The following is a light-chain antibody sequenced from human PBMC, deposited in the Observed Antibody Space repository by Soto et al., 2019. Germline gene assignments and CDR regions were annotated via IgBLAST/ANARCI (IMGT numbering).Light chain of an antibody. J-gene: IGLJ3*02. CDR2: AVS. V-gene: IGLV2-14*01. Sequence: QSALTQPASVSGSPGQSITISCTGTSSDVGGYDYVSWYQQHPGKAPKLMIYAVSNRPSGVSNRFSGSKSGNTASLTISGLQAEDEADYCCSSYTSGSTLGGLMFGGGTKLTVL. CDR1: SSDVGGYDY. CDR3: SSYTSGSTLGGLM.